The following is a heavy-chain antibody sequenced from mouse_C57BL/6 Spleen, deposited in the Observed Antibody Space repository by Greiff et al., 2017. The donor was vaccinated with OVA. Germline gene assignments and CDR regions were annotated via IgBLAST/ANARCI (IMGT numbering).Heavy chain of an antibody. Sequence: EVQVVESGGGLVKPGGSLKLSCAASGFTFSSYAMSWVRQTPEKRLEWVATISDGGSYTYYPDNVKGRFTISRDNTKNNLYLQMSHLKSEDTAMYYCARDDYNVRNAMDYWGQGTSVTVSS. CDR2: ISDGGSYT. V-gene: IGHV5-4*01. CDR1: GFTFSSYA. J-gene: IGHJ4*01. D-gene: IGHD2-4*01. CDR3: ARDDYNVRNAMDY.